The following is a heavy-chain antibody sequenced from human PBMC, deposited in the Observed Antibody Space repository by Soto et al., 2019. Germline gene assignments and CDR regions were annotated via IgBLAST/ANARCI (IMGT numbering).Heavy chain of an antibody. D-gene: IGHD3-22*01. CDR2: IKQEGSEK. V-gene: IGHV3-7*05. CDR3: ARDQIYYDRRDYYYGMDV. J-gene: IGHJ6*02. Sequence: PGGSLRLSCAASGFTFSSYWMSWVRQAPGKGLEGVANIKQEGSEKYYVDSVKGRFTISRDNAKNSLYLQMNSLRAEDTAVYYCARDQIYYDRRDYYYGMDVWGQGTTVTVSS. CDR1: GFTFSSYW.